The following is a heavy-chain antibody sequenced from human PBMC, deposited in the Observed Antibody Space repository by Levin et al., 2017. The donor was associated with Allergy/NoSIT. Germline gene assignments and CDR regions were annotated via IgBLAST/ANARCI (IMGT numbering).Heavy chain of an antibody. Sequence: GGSLRLSCVASGFTFSDYYMSWIRQAPGKGLEWVSYISSSSGYTNYADSVKGRFTISRDNAKNSLYLQMNSLRVEDTAVYYCVKDGVRGYDGYVPNWFDPWGQGTLVTVSS. CDR1: GFTFSDYY. CDR3: VKDGVRGYDGYVPNWFDP. V-gene: IGHV3-11*05. CDR2: ISSSSGYT. D-gene: IGHD5-12*01. J-gene: IGHJ5*02.